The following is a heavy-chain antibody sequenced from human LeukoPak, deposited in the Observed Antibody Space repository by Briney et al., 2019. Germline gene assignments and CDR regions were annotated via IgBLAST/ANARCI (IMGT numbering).Heavy chain of an antibody. J-gene: IGHJ4*02. CDR1: GGSISSCSYY. V-gene: IGHV4-39*01. CDR2: HYYSGST. D-gene: IGHD1-26*01. Sequence: PSETLSLTCTVSGGSISSCSYYWGWIRQPPGKGLEWIGSHYYSGSTYYNPSLKSRDTIPVDTSKNQFSLKLSSVTAADTAVYYCARRGARSDYWGQGTLVTVSS. CDR3: ARRGARSDY.